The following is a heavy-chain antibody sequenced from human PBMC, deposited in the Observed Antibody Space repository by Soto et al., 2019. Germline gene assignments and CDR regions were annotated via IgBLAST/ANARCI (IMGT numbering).Heavy chain of an antibody. CDR2: INAGNGNT. D-gene: IGHD3-10*01. V-gene: IGHV1-3*01. CDR1: GYTFTSYA. J-gene: IGHJ4*02. Sequence: ASVKVSCKASGYTFTSYAMHWVRQAPGQRLEWMGWINAGNGNTKYSQKFQGRVNITRDTSASTAYMEVSSLRSEDTAVYYCARDDSSYGAGSCYWGQGTLVTVSS. CDR3: ARDDSSYGAGSCY.